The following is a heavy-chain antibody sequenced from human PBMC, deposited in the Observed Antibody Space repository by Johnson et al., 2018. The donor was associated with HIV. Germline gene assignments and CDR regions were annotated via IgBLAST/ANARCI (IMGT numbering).Heavy chain of an antibody. CDR3: ARDGPEYSGSFGAFDI. D-gene: IGHD1-26*01. V-gene: IGHV3-30*04. CDR1: GFTFSSFA. Sequence: QVQLVESGGGVVQPWRSLRLSCAASGFTFSSFAMHWVRQAPGKGLEWVAVISYDVSNKYYADSVKGLFTISRDNSKNTLYLQMNSLRAEDTALYYCARDGPEYSGSFGAFDIWGQGTMVTVSS. CDR2: ISYDVSNK. J-gene: IGHJ3*02.